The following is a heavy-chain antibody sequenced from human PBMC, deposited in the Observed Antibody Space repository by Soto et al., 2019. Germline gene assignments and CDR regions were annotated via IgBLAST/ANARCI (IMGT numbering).Heavy chain of an antibody. CDR2: IKQDGSEK. D-gene: IGHD2-8*01. V-gene: IGHV3-7*01. CDR3: VGNGAHVVY. J-gene: IGHJ4*02. CDR1: GFNFSSYW. Sequence: GGSLRLSYAASGFNFSSYWVSWVRQAPGKGLEWVANIKQDGSEKYYVDSVKGRFTISRDNAKNSLYLQMNSLRAEDTAVYYCVGNGAHVVYWGQGTLVTISS.